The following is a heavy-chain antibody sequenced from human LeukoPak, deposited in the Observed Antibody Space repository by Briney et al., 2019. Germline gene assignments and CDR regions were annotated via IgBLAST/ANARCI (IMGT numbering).Heavy chain of an antibody. D-gene: IGHD7-27*01. CDR2: IAYDGNNE. V-gene: IGHV3-30-3*01. CDR1: GFTFNTYA. CDR3: ARDNNWGSTHY. J-gene: IGHJ4*02. Sequence: PGRSLRLSCAASGFTFNTYAMHWVRQAPGKGLEWVAVIAYDGNNEYYADSVKGRFTVSRDNTKNTLYLQMNSLRAEDTAVYYCARDNNWGSTHYWGQGTLVTVSS.